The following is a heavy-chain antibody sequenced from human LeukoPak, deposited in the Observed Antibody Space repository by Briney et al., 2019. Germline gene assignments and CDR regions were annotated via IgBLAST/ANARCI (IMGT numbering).Heavy chain of an antibody. CDR2: IYYSGST. CDR3: AREGDIGTYNY. V-gene: IGHV4-39*07. D-gene: IGHD2-15*01. Sequence: SETLSLTCTVSGGSISSSSYYWGWIRQPPGKGLEWIGSIYYSGSTYYNPSLKSRVTISVDTSKNQFSLKLSSVTAADTAVYYCAREGDIGTYNYWGQGTLVTVSS. CDR1: GGSISSSSYY. J-gene: IGHJ4*02.